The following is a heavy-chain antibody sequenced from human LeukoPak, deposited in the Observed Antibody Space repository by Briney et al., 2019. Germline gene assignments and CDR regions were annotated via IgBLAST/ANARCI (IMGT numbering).Heavy chain of an antibody. Sequence: PGGSLRLSCAASGFTFSSYDMHWVRQAPGKGLEWVSVICNDGSTKYYEDSVKGRFTISRDNSKNTLYLQMNSLRAEDTAVYYCARAAPDIVVVVAGLDYWGQGALVTVSS. CDR1: GFTFSSYD. J-gene: IGHJ4*02. D-gene: IGHD2-15*01. V-gene: IGHV3-33*01. CDR2: ICNDGSTK. CDR3: ARAAPDIVVVVAGLDY.